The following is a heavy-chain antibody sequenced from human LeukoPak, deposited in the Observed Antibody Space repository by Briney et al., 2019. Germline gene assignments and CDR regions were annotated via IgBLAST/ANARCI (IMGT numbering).Heavy chain of an antibody. D-gene: IGHD5-18*01. V-gene: IGHV4-4*07. CDR3: ARSPTKRVTEDY. Sequence: PSETLSLTCTVSGDSISYHYWSWIRQPAGKGLEWIGRIYSSASANYNPSLKSRVTMSLDTSKNQFSLNLTSVAAADTAVYYCARSPTKRVTEDYWGQGTLVTVSS. CDR1: GDSISYHY. J-gene: IGHJ4*02. CDR2: IYSSASA.